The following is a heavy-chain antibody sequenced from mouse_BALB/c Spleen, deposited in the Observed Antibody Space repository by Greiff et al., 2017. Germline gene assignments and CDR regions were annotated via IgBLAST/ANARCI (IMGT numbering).Heavy chain of an antibody. CDR2: ISSGGSYT. CDR1: GFTFSSYG. V-gene: IGHV5-6*01. Sequence: EVMLVESGGDLVKPGGSLKLSCAASGFTFSSYGMSWVRQTPDKRLEWVATISSGGSYTYYPDSVKGRFTISRDNAKNTLYLQMSSLKSEDTAMYYCARQFDGMDYWGQGTSVTVSS. CDR3: ARQFDGMDY. J-gene: IGHJ4*01. D-gene: IGHD2-3*01.